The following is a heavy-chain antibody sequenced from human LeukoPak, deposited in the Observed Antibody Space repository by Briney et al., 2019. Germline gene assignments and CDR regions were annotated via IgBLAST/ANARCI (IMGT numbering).Heavy chain of an antibody. CDR1: GFTFSSYA. J-gene: IGHJ4*02. V-gene: IGHV3-23*01. CDR2: ISGSGGST. D-gene: IGHD6-19*01. CDR3: AKDLDSSGWYYY. Sequence: GGSLRLSCAASGFTFSSYAMSWVRQAPGKGLEWVSAISGSGGSTYYADSVKGRFTISRDNSKNALYLQMNSLRAEDTAVYYCAKDLDSSGWYYYWGQGTLVTVSS.